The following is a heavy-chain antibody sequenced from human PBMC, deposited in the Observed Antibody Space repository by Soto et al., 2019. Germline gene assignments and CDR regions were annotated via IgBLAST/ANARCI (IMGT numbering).Heavy chain of an antibody. D-gene: IGHD1-26*01. CDR2: FDPEDGEA. J-gene: IGHJ5*02. CDR1: GDSLTDLS. V-gene: IGHV1-24*01. CDR3: AVAYNGTYYGYLDP. Sequence: ASVKVSCKVSGDSLTDLSIHWVRQAPGKGLEYMGGFDPEDGEAMYAQNLQGRVTMTEDTSTGTSYMELTSLTSDDTAVYYCAVAYNGTYYGYLDPWGQGALVTVSS.